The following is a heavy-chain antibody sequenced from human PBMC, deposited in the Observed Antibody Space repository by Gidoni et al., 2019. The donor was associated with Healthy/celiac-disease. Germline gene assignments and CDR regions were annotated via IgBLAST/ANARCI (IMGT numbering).Heavy chain of an antibody. CDR1: VFTFDDYA. J-gene: IGHJ4*02. CDR3: AKGGDFSSSWYSVFDY. D-gene: IGHD6-13*01. Sequence: EVQLVESGGGLVQPGRSLRLSCAASVFTFDDYAMHWVRQAPGKGLEWVSGSSWNSGSIGYADSVKGRFTISRDNAKNSLYLQMNSLRAEDTALYYCAKGGDFSSSWYSVFDYWGQGTLVTVSS. V-gene: IGHV3-9*01. CDR2: SSWNSGSI.